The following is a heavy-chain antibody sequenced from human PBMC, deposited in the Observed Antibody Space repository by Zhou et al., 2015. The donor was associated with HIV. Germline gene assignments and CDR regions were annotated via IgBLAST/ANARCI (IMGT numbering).Heavy chain of an antibody. CDR2: TKRRWRGG. D-gene: IGHD3-3*01. V-gene: IGHV3-7*01. CDR1: GFTLSTYW. Sequence: EVQLVESGGGLVQPGGSLRLSCAASGFTLSTYWMTWVRQAPGKGLEWVANTKRRWRGGILCGLCAGPIHHLQRQRQELTVSAMNSLRAEDTAVYYCARGDFWSGDVWGKGDHGHRSPQ. J-gene: IGHJ6*04. CDR3: ARGDFWSGDV.